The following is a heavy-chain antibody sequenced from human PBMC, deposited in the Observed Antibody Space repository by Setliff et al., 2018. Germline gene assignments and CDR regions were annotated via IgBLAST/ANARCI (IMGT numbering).Heavy chain of an antibody. CDR1: GLTFTSHW. Sequence: GGSLRLSCAASGLTFTSHWMHWVRQAPGKGLVWVSGINWNGGSTGYADSVKGRFTISRDNAKNSLYLQMNSLRAEDTALYYCASEKYDSSGYYSSYYYYYMDVWGKGTTVTVSS. J-gene: IGHJ6*03. CDR3: ASEKYDSSGYYSSYYYYYMDV. D-gene: IGHD3-22*01. V-gene: IGHV3-20*04. CDR2: INWNGGST.